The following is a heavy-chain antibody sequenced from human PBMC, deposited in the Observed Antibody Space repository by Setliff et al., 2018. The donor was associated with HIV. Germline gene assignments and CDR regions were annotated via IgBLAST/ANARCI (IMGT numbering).Heavy chain of an antibody. D-gene: IGHD6-6*01. V-gene: IGHV1-3*01. CDR2: INAGNGNT. CDR1: GYTFSRYA. J-gene: IGHJ6*03. Sequence: ASVKVSCKASGYTFSRYAMHWVRQAPGQRLEWMGWINAGNGNTKYSQKFQGRVSIARDTSASTAYMELSSLRSEDTAVYYCARLGDSSSSPYHYYYYMDVWGKGTTVTVSS. CDR3: ARLGDSSSSPYHYYYYMDV.